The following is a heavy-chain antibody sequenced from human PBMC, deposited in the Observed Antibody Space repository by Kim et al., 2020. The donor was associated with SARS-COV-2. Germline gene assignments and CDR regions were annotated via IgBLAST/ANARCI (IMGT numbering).Heavy chain of an antibody. J-gene: IGHJ6*02. CDR1: GFTPNRYA. Sequence: GGSLRLSCGGSGFTPNRYAMHWVRQAPGKGLEWVSSITSGNSHRYYADSVKGRFTISRDNAKNSLVLQMNNLRIEDTAVYYCARDVPIFGVVIISVGMDIWGQGITVTVSS. V-gene: IGHV3-21*01. CDR2: ITSGNSHR. D-gene: IGHD3-3*01. CDR3: ARDVPIFGVVIISVGMDI.